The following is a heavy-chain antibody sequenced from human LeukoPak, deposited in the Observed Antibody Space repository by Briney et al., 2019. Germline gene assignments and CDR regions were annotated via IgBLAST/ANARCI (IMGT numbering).Heavy chain of an antibody. D-gene: IGHD1-14*01. V-gene: IGHV4-31*03. CDR3: ARYNSDWPHYYGVDV. J-gene: IGHJ6*02. CDR1: GGSISSGIYY. CDR2: IYVSGNT. Sequence: SETLSLTCTVSGGSISSGIYYWTWIRQHPGKGLEWIGYIYVSGNTYYNPSLQSRVSISMDTSKNQFSLKLTSVTAADTAMYYCARYNSDWPHYYGVDVRGQGTPVTVSS.